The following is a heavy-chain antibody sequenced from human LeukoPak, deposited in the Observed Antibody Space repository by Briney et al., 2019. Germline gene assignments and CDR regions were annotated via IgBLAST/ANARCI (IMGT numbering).Heavy chain of an antibody. CDR1: GFTFSSYA. V-gene: IGHV3-23*01. J-gene: IGHJ6*03. D-gene: IGHD5-24*01. CDR3: PRSRWYYYYYMDV. CDR2: ISGSGGST. Sequence: GGSLRLSCAASGFTFSSYAMSWVRQAPGKGLEWVSAISGSGGSTYYADSVKGRFTISRDNSKNTLYLQMNSLRGEDTAVYYCPRSRWYYYYYMDVWGKGTTVTVSS.